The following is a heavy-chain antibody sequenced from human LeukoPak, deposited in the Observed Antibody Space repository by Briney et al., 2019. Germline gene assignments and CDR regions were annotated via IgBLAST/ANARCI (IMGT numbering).Heavy chain of an antibody. CDR1: GFTFSSYG. J-gene: IGHJ4*02. D-gene: IGHD6-19*01. Sequence: GGSLRLSCAASGFTFSSYGMHWVRQAPSKGLEWVAFIRYDGSNKYYADSVKGRFTISRDNSKNTLYLQMNSLRAEDTAVYYCAKDLKSSGWTPFDYWGQGTLVTVSS. V-gene: IGHV3-30*02. CDR2: IRYDGSNK. CDR3: AKDLKSSGWTPFDY.